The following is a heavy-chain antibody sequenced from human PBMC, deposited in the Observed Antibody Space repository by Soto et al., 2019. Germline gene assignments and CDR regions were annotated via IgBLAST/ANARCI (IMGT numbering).Heavy chain of an antibody. Sequence: EVQLVESGGGLVQPGGSLRLSCAASGFTVSSNYMSWVRQAPGKGLEWVSVIYSGGSTYYADSVKGRFTISRDNSKNTLYLQMNSLRAEDTAVYYCARDRIAGAGNPEYFQHWGQGTLVTVSS. J-gene: IGHJ1*01. D-gene: IGHD6-19*01. V-gene: IGHV3-66*01. CDR2: IYSGGST. CDR3: ARDRIAGAGNPEYFQH. CDR1: GFTVSSNY.